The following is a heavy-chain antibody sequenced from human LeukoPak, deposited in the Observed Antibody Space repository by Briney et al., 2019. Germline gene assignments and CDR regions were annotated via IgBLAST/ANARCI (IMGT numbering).Heavy chain of an antibody. CDR2: INPNSGGT. Sequence: ASVKVSCAASGYTFTGYYMHWVRQAPGRGLEWMGWINPNSGGTNYAQKFQGWVTMTRDTSISTAYMELSRLRSDDTAVYYCARAQLLWFGELSDWFDPWGQGTLVTVSS. J-gene: IGHJ5*02. D-gene: IGHD3-10*01. CDR1: GYTFTGYY. CDR3: ARAQLLWFGELSDWFDP. V-gene: IGHV1-2*04.